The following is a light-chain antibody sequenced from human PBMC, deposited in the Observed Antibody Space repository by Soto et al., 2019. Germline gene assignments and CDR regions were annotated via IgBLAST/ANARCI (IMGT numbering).Light chain of an antibody. CDR2: SND. CDR1: SFNIGFNY. J-gene: IGLJ1*01. V-gene: IGLV1-47*02. CDR3: AAWDASLSGGV. Sequence: QSVLTQPPSASGTPGQTVTISCSGSSFNIGFNYVYWYQQLPGMAPELGIHSNDERPSGVPDRFSGSKSGTSASLAISGLRSEDEAEYYCAAWDASLSGGVFGTGTKVTVL.